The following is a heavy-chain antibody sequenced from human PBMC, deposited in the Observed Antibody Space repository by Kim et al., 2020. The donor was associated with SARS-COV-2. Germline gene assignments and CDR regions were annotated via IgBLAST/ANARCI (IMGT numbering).Heavy chain of an antibody. CDR3: AKDIWGYYDIGPGFDY. D-gene: IGHD3-9*01. Sequence: GGSLRLSCAASGFTFSSYAMSWVRQAPGKGLEWVSAISGSGGSTYYADSVKGRFTISRDNSKNPLYLQMNSLRAEDTAVYYCAKDIWGYYDIGPGFDYWGQGTLVTVSS. J-gene: IGHJ4*02. CDR1: GFTFSSYA. CDR2: ISGSGGST. V-gene: IGHV3-23*01.